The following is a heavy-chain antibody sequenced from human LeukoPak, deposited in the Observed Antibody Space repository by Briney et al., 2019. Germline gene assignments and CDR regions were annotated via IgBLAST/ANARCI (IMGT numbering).Heavy chain of an antibody. CDR3: ATERYGMDV. V-gene: IGHV1-46*01. Sequence: ASVKVSCKASGYTFTSYYMHWVRQAPGQGLEWMGIINPSGGSTSYAQKFQGRVTMTEDTSTDTAYMELSSLRSEDTAVYYCATERYGMDVWGQGTTVTVSS. CDR2: INPSGGST. J-gene: IGHJ6*02. CDR1: GYTFTSYY.